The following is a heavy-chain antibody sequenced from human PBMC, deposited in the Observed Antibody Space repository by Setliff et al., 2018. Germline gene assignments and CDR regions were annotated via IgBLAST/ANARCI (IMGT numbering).Heavy chain of an antibody. CDR3: TRAGSGIGGDLDY. Sequence: PGESLKISCKASGYIFTNYWVGWVRQLPGKGLEWMGVIYPGDSDTRYSPSFQGQVTISADKSINTAYLQWSSLKASDTAMYYCTRAGSGIGGDLDYWGQGTLVTVSS. CDR2: IYPGDSDT. CDR1: GYIFTNYW. D-gene: IGHD3-10*01. J-gene: IGHJ4*02. V-gene: IGHV5-51*01.